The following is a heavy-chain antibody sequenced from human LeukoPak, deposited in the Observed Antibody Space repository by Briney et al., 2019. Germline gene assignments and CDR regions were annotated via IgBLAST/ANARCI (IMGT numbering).Heavy chain of an antibody. CDR2: IIPILGIA. CDR1: GGTFSSYA. Sequence: ASVKVSCKASGGTFSSYAISWVRQAPGQGLEWMGRIIPILGIANYAQKFQGRVTITADKSTSTAYMELSSLRSEDTAVYYCARDYDILTGFFVQWGQGTLVTVSS. V-gene: IGHV1-69*04. D-gene: IGHD3-9*01. CDR3: ARDYDILTGFFVQ. J-gene: IGHJ4*02.